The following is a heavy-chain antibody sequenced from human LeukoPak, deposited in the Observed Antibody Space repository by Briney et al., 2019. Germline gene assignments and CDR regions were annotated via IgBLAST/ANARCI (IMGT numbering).Heavy chain of an antibody. CDR3: ARDLLVRGENWFDP. J-gene: IGHJ5*02. Sequence: SETLSLTCTVSGGSGGSISNYYWSWIRQPPGKGLEWIGNIYYSGTTNYNPSLKSRVTISQDTSKNHFSLKLRSVTAADTAVYYCARDLLVRGENWFDPWGQGTLVTVSS. CDR1: GGSGGSISNYY. V-gene: IGHV4-59*12. D-gene: IGHD3-10*01. CDR2: IYYSGTT.